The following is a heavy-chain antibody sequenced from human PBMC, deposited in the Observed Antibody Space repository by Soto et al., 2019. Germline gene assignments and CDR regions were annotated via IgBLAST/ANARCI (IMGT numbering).Heavy chain of an antibody. CDR2: IYHSGST. CDR3: RRRHTIFDNWFDP. Sequence: PPGKGLGWIGYIYHSGSTYYNPSLKSRVTISVDTSKNQFCLKLSCVTAADTFFFSSRRRHTIFDNWFDPWGQGTLVTVSS. D-gene: IGHD3-9*01. V-gene: IGHV4-30-2*04. J-gene: IGHJ5*02.